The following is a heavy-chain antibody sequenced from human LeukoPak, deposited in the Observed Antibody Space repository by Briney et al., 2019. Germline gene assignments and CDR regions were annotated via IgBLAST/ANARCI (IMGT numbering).Heavy chain of an antibody. Sequence: SETLSLTCAVYGGSFSGYYWSWIRQPPGKGLEWIGEINHSGSTNYNPSLKSRVTISVDTPKNQFSLKLSSVTAADTAVYYCARFRGGIFPYYYYYGMDVWGQGTTVTVPS. CDR2: INHSGST. CDR3: ARFRGGIFPYYYYYGMDV. D-gene: IGHD2-15*01. J-gene: IGHJ6*02. CDR1: GGSFSGYY. V-gene: IGHV4-34*01.